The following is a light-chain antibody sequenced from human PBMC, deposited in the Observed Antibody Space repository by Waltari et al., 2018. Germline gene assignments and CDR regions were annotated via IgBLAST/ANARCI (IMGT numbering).Light chain of an antibody. CDR2: GAS. V-gene: IGKV3-20*01. CDR1: QSVGGS. Sequence: EIVLTQSPGTPTLSPGARATLSGRASQSVGGSVVWYQQKPGQAPRLLIYGASTRATGFPGRFSDSGCVKDFSLPVSRLVREDFGMYYGQHNLRLPVTFGQWTKVDIK. CDR3: QHNLRLPVT. J-gene: IGKJ1*01.